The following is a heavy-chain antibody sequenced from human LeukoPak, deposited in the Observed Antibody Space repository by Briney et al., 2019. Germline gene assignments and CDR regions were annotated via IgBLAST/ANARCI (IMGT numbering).Heavy chain of an antibody. J-gene: IGHJ4*02. D-gene: IGHD3-22*01. CDR2: INHSGST. V-gene: IGHV4-34*01. CDR3: ARSSSGYLQDFDY. CDR1: GGSFSGYY. Sequence: SETLSLTCAVYGGSFSGYYWSWIRQPPGKGLEWIGEINHSGSTNYNPSLKSRVTISVDTSKNQFFLKLSSVTAADTAVYYCARSSSGYLQDFDYWGQGTLVTVSS.